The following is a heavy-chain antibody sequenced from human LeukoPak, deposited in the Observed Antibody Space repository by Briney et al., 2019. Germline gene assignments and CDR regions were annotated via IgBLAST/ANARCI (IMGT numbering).Heavy chain of an antibody. CDR3: ARGGMYSSYSY. J-gene: IGHJ4*02. CDR1: GGSCSGYY. CDR2: INHSGST. Sequence: SETLSLXCAVYGGSCSGYYWSWIRRPPGKGLEWIGEINHSGSTNYNPSLKSRVTISVDTSKNQFSLKLSSVTAADTAVYYCARGGMYSSYSYWGQGTLVTVSS. D-gene: IGHD6-19*01. V-gene: IGHV4-34*01.